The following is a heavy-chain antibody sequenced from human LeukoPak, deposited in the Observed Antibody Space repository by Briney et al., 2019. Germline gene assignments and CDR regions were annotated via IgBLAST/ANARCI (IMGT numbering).Heavy chain of an antibody. CDR1: GYSFTSYG. CDR2: ISGYNGNT. D-gene: IGHD3-22*01. J-gene: IGHJ4*02. Sequence: ASVKVSCKASGYSFTSYGISWVRQAPGQGLEWMGWISGYNGNTNSAQRLQGRVTMTTDTSTSTAYMELRSLSSDDTAVYYCARDRPYYYDSSAYYPDFWGQGTLVTVSS. CDR3: ARDRPYYYDSSAYYPDF. V-gene: IGHV1-18*01.